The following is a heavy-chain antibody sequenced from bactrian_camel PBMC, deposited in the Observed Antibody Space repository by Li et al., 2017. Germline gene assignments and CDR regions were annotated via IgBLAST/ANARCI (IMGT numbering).Heavy chain of an antibody. CDR1: GYSYSTKRRYC. V-gene: IGHV3S1*01. J-gene: IGHJ4*01. CDR3: AVGGSWRSDCNSNSWARN. D-gene: IGHD1*01. Sequence: HVQLVESGGDSVQSGGSLRLSCAQSGYSYSTKRRYCMGWFRQAPGKEREGVAAVYIGGGSAYYADSVKGRFTISQDNDKNTLYLQMNSLKPEDTAMYYCAVGGSWRSDCNSNSWARNWGQGTQVTVS. CDR2: VYIGGGSA.